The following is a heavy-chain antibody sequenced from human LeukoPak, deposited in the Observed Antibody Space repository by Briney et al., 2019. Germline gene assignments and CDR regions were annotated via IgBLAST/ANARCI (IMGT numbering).Heavy chain of an antibody. Sequence: SQTLSLTCTVSGGSISSGSYYWSWIRQPAGKGLEWIGRIYTSGSTNYNPSLKSRVTISVDTSKNQFSLKLSSVTAADTAVYYCARGTYYYKRFDYWGQGTLVTVSS. V-gene: IGHV4-61*02. D-gene: IGHD3-10*01. J-gene: IGHJ4*02. CDR2: IYTSGST. CDR1: GGSISSGSYY. CDR3: ARGTYYYKRFDY.